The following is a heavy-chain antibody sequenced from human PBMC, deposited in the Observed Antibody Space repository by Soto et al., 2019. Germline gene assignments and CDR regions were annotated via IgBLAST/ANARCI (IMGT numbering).Heavy chain of an antibody. V-gene: IGHV1-69*01. D-gene: IGHD5-12*01. CDR3: ARDRSMDGYNSRSVDY. J-gene: IGHJ4*02. CDR2: IIPLYGTA. CDR1: GGTFSSFG. Sequence: QVQLVQSGAEVKKPGSSVKVSCKASGGTFSSFGFNWVRQAPGQGLEWMGGIIPLYGTANHAQRFQGRVTISADESTSTVYMELISLRSEDTAIYYCARDRSMDGYNSRSVDYGGQGTLVTVSS.